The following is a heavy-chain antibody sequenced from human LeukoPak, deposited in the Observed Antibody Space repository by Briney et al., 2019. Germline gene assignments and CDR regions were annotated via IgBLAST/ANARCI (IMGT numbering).Heavy chain of an antibody. Sequence: GGSLRLFCAASRFTFRTYWMSWVRQAPGKGLEWVANIKEDGSEKQYVDSVKGRYTISRDNANNSVDLQMSSLRAEDTAVYYCARDRMVTGTSRGTVWYYYYMDVWGKGTTVTVSS. J-gene: IGHJ6*03. CDR1: RFTFRTYW. D-gene: IGHD1-7*01. CDR3: ARDRMVTGTSRGTVWYYYYMDV. CDR2: IKEDGSEK. V-gene: IGHV3-7*01.